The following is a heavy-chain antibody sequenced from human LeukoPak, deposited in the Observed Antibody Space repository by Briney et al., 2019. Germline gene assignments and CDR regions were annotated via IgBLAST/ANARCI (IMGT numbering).Heavy chain of an antibody. CDR1: GYTFTGYY. CDR2: INPNSGRT. Sequence: AASVKVSCKSSGYTFTGYYMHWVRQPPGQGLEWMGWINPNSGRTNYTQKFQGRVTMTRDTPISTAYMELSRLRSDDTAVYYCARDNYYDSSGYHYSFDIWGQGTMVTVSS. J-gene: IGHJ3*02. CDR3: ARDNYYDSSGYHYSFDI. D-gene: IGHD3-22*01. V-gene: IGHV1-2*02.